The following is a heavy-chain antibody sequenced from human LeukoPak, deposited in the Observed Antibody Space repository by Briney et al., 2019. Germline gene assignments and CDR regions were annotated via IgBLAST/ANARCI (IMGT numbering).Heavy chain of an antibody. D-gene: IGHD5-12*01. CDR2: IYYSGST. V-gene: IGHV4-39*07. CDR3: ARDRHKLVDIVAGTLDY. Sequence: SETLSLTCTVSGGSISSSSYCWGWIRQPPGKGLEWIGSIYYSGSTYYNPSLKSRVTISVDTSKNQFSLKLSSVTAADTAVYYCARDRHKLVDIVAGTLDYWGQGTLVTVSS. J-gene: IGHJ4*02. CDR1: GGSISSSSYC.